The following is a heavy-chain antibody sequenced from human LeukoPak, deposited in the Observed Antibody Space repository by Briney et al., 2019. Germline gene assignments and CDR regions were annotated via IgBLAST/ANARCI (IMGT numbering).Heavy chain of an antibody. V-gene: IGHV3-33*01. J-gene: IGHJ5*02. Sequence: GTSLRLSCEASGFTFSHFAKHWVRQAPDKGLEWVAVIWSDATNEYYADSVKGRFTVSRDNFKRTVSLEMNSLRAEDTAVYYCAIDAQRGFDYSNSLEHWGQGSLVIVSS. CDR2: IWSDATNE. CDR3: AIDAQRGFDYSNSLEH. CDR1: GFTFSHFA. D-gene: IGHD4-11*01.